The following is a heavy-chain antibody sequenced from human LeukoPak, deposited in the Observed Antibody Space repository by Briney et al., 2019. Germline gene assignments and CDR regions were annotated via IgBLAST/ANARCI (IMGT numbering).Heavy chain of an antibody. Sequence: GGSLRLSCAASGFTFSTYGMNWVRQAPGKGLEWLSYISSGSTIYYADSVKGRFTISRDNAKNSLYLQMNSLRDEDTAVYYCARVGSIAAAVYYGMDVWGQGTTVTVSS. CDR3: ARVGSIAAAVYYGMDV. CDR2: ISSGSTI. CDR1: GFTFSTYG. J-gene: IGHJ6*02. D-gene: IGHD6-13*01. V-gene: IGHV3-48*02.